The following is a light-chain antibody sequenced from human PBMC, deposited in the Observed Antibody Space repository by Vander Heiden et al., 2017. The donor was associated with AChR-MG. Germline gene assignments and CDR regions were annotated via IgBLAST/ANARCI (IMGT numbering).Light chain of an antibody. J-gene: IGKJ2*01. CDR2: GAS. CDR3: QQYGSSLPRT. V-gene: IGKV3-20*01. CDR1: QSVSSSY. Sequence: EIVLTQSPGTLSLSPGERATLSCRASQSVSSSYLAWYQQKPGQAPRLLIYGASSRATGIPDRFSGSGSGTDFTLTISRLEPEDFAVYYCQQYGSSLPRTLGQGTKLEIK.